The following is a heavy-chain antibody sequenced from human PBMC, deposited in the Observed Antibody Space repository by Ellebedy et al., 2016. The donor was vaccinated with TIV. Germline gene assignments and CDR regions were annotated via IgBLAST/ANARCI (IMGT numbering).Heavy chain of an antibody. Sequence: ASVKVSCKASGGTFSSYAISWVRQAPGQGLEWMGGIIPIFGTANYAQKFQGRVTITADESTSTAYMELSSLRSEDTAVYYCATRFSSSWYGGETYYGMDVWGQGTTVTVSS. D-gene: IGHD6-13*01. CDR3: ATRFSSSWYGGETYYGMDV. J-gene: IGHJ6*02. V-gene: IGHV1-69*13. CDR1: GGTFSSYA. CDR2: IIPIFGTA.